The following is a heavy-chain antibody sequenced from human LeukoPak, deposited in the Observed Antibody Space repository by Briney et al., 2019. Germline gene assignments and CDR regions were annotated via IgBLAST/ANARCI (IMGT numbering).Heavy chain of an antibody. D-gene: IGHD1-26*01. CDR2: IYYSGST. Sequence: PSQTLSLTCTVSGGSISSGGYYWSWIRQHPGKGLEWIGYIYYSGSTYYNPSLKSRVTISVDTSKNQFSLKLSSVTAADTAVYYCARGRPYSGGYHLDYWGQGTLVTVSP. V-gene: IGHV4-31*03. CDR3: ARGRPYSGGYHLDY. J-gene: IGHJ4*02. CDR1: GGSISSGGYY.